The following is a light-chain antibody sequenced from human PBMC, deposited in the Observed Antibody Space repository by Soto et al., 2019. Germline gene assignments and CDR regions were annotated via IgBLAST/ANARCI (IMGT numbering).Light chain of an antibody. V-gene: IGLV2-14*01. Sequence: QSVLTQPASVSGSPGQSTTTSCTGTSSDVGGYNYVSWYQQYPGKAPKLMIYDVSNRPSGVSNRFSGSKSGNTASLTISGLQAEDEADYYCSSYTSSSLYVFGTGTKVTVL. J-gene: IGLJ1*01. CDR1: SSDVGGYNY. CDR2: DVS. CDR3: SSYTSSSLYV.